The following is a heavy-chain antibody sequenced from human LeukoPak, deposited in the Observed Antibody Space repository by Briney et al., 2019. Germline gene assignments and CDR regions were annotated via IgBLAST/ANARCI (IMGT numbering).Heavy chain of an antibody. CDR2: ISHSSTYI. Sequence: PGGSLRLSCAASGFPFSTHTMTWVRQAPGKGLEWISSISHSSTYIYYADSVKGRFTISRDNAKNSLYLQMNSLRAEDTAVYYCVRGRGCSGGSCRFENWGQGTLVTVSS. D-gene: IGHD2-15*01. V-gene: IGHV3-21*01. CDR3: VRGRGCSGGSCRFEN. J-gene: IGHJ4*02. CDR1: GFPFSTHT.